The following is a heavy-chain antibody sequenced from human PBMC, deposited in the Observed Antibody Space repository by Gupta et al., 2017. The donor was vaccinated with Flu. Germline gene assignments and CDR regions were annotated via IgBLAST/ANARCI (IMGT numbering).Heavy chain of an antibody. CDR2: IISSAVT. D-gene: IGHD3-16*01. CDR1: GFLLISSV. J-gene: IGHJ4*02. CDR3: ARGHWAN. Sequence: EVQLVESGGGLVQPGGSLRLSCAASGFLLISSVLSWARQASGRGLEWVSFIISSAVTYYGDPVRGRFTISRDNAKNSLYLQMSGLRDEDTAVYYGARGHWANWGQGTLVTVSS. V-gene: IGHV3-48*03.